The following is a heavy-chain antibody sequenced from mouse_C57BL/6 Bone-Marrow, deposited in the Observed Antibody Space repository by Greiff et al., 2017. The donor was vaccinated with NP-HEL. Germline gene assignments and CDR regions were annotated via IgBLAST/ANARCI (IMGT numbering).Heavy chain of an antibody. D-gene: IGHD2-3*01. Sequence: EVHLVESGGGLVQPGGSLKLSCAASGFTFSDYYMYWVRQTPEKRLEWVAYISNGGGSTYYPDTVKGRFTISRDNAKNTLYLQMSRLKSEDTAMYYCARQGDDGYLYYAMDYWGQGTSVTVSS. CDR3: ARQGDDGYLYYAMDY. V-gene: IGHV5-12*01. CDR1: GFTFSDYY. J-gene: IGHJ4*01. CDR2: ISNGGGST.